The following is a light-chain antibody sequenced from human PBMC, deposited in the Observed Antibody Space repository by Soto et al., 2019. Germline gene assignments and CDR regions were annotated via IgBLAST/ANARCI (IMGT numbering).Light chain of an antibody. V-gene: IGKV3-20*01. Sequence: EIVLTQSPGTLSLSPGERATLSCRASQSVSSSYLAWYQQNPGQAPRLLIYGASSRATGIPDRVSGSGSGTDFTLTISRLEPEDFAVYYCQHYGSSSWTFGQGTKVEIK. CDR3: QHYGSSSWT. CDR2: GAS. CDR1: QSVSSSY. J-gene: IGKJ1*01.